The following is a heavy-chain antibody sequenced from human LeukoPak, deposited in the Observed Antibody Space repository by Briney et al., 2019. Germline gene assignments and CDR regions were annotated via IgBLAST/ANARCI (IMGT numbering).Heavy chain of an antibody. CDR3: ARHERYCSGGSCYHHLHFDY. V-gene: IGHV4-59*08. Sequence: TSQTLSLTCIVSGGSISSYYWSWIRQPPGKGLEWIGYIYYSGSTNYNPSLKSRVTISVDTSKNQFSLKLSSVTAADTAVYYCARHERYCSGGSCYHHLHFDYWGQGTLVTVSS. CDR1: GGSISSYY. D-gene: IGHD2-15*01. CDR2: IYYSGST. J-gene: IGHJ4*02.